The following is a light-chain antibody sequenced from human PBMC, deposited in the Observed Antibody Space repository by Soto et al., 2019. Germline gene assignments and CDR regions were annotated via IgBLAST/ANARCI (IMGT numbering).Light chain of an antibody. CDR2: GAS. CDR1: QSVIGNY. CDR3: QQYGSSPRT. Sequence: EIVLTQSPGTLSLSPGERATLSCRASQSVIGNYLAWYQQIPGQAPRLLIFGASSKATGIPDRFSGSGSGTDFTLTISGLEPEDSAVYYCQQYGSSPRTFGGGTKVEIK. J-gene: IGKJ4*01. V-gene: IGKV3-20*01.